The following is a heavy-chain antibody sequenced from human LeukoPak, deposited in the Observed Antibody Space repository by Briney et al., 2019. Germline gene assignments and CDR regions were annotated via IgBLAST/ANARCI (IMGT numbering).Heavy chain of an antibody. CDR1: GFIFSTSA. J-gene: IGHJ4*02. D-gene: IGHD4-23*01. CDR2: ISYDGSKK. CDR3: AKDWAGNGGFDY. Sequence: GGSLRLSCATSGFIFSTSAMHWVRQAPGKGLEWVAVISYDGSKKYYAESVKGRFTISRDNSKNTLYLQVSSLRAEDTAVYYCAKDWAGNGGFDYWGQGTLVTVSS. V-gene: IGHV3-30*18.